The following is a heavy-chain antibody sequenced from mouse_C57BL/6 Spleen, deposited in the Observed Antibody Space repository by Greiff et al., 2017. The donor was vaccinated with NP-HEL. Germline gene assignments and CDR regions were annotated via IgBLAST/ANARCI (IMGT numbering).Heavy chain of an antibody. CDR2: IWSGGST. J-gene: IGHJ3*01. D-gene: IGHD2-4*01. Sequence: VQLQQSGPGLVQPSQSLSITCTVSGFSLTSYGVHWVRQSPGKGLEWLGVIWSGGSTDYNAAFISRLCISKYNSKSQVFFKMNSLQADDTAIYYCATDYDGFADWGKGTLVTVSA. CDR3: ATDYDGFAD. CDR1: GFSLTSYG. V-gene: IGHV2-2*01.